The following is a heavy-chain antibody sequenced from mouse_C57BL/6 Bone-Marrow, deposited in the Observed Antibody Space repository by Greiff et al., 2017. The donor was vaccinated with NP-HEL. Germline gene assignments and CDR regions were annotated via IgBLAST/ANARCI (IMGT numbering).Heavy chain of an antibody. D-gene: IGHD3-3*01. Sequence: VMLVESGAELARPGASVKLSCKASGYTFTSYGISWVKQRTGQGLEWIGEIYPRSGNTYYNEKFKGKATLTADKSSSTAYMELRSLTSEDSAVYFCVKGNFLRAFDYWGQGTTLTVSS. J-gene: IGHJ2*01. CDR2: IYPRSGNT. CDR1: GYTFTSYG. V-gene: IGHV1-81*01. CDR3: VKGNFLRAFDY.